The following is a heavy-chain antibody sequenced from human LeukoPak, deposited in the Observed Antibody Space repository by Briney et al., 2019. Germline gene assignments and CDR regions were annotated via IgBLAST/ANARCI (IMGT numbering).Heavy chain of an antibody. Sequence: GGSLRLSCAASGFTFSSSWMHWVRQAPGTGLVWVSRINSDGSSTSYADSVKGRFTISRDNAKNTLYLQMNSLRAEDTAVYYCAREKDIVVVPAVELDYWGQGTLVTVSS. J-gene: IGHJ4*02. CDR1: GFTFSSSW. D-gene: IGHD2-2*01. CDR3: AREKDIVVVPAVELDY. CDR2: INSDGSST. V-gene: IGHV3-74*01.